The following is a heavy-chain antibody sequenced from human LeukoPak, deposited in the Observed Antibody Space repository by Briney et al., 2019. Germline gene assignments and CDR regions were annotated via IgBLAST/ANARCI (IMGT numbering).Heavy chain of an antibody. D-gene: IGHD1-26*01. J-gene: IGHJ4*02. Sequence: RWASVKVSCKVSGYTLTELSMHWVRQAPGKGLEWMGGFDPEDGETIYAQKFQGRVTMTEDTSTDTAYMELSSLRSEDTAVYYCATTDAGATKLVLLGQYYFDYWGQGTLVTVSS. CDR1: GYTLTELS. CDR3: ATTDAGATKLVLLGQYYFDY. V-gene: IGHV1-24*01. CDR2: FDPEDGET.